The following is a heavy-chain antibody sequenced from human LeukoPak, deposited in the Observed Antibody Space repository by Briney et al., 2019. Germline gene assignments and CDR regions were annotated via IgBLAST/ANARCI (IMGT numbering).Heavy chain of an antibody. J-gene: IGHJ4*02. CDR1: GFTFGDYG. V-gene: IGHV3-49*04. D-gene: IGHD3-10*01. CDR2: IRSKAYGGTT. Sequence: GGSLRLSCTASGFTFGDYGMSWVRQAPGKGLEWVGFIRSKAYGGTTEYAASVKGRFTISRDDSKSIAYLQVNSLKTEDTAVYYCTGSFGEVSFFAHWGQGTLVTVSS. CDR3: TGSFGEVSFFAH.